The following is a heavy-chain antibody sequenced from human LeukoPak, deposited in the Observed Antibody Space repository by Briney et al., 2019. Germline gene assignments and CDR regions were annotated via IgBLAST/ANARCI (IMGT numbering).Heavy chain of an antibody. D-gene: IGHD3/OR15-3a*01. J-gene: IGHJ5*02. CDR3: ARQEIGLRSFDP. Sequence: SETLSLTCTVSGGSISSYYWSWIRQPPGKGLEWIGYIYYSGSTNYNPSLKSRVTISVDTSKNQFSLNLSSVTAADTAVYYCARQEIGLRSFDPWGQGTLVTVSS. V-gene: IGHV4-59*08. CDR2: IYYSGST. CDR1: GGSISSYY.